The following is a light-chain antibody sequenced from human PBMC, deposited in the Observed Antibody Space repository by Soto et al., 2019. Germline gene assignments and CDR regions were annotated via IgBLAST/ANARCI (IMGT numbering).Light chain of an antibody. Sequence: QSVLTQPPPVSGAPGQRVTISCTGSSSNIGAGYDVHWYQQLPVTAPKLLIYGNSNRPSGVPDRFSGSKSGTSASLAITGLQAEDEADYYCQSYDSSLSGRVVFGGGTKLTVL. J-gene: IGLJ2*01. CDR3: QSYDSSLSGRVV. CDR1: SSNIGAGYD. CDR2: GNS. V-gene: IGLV1-40*01.